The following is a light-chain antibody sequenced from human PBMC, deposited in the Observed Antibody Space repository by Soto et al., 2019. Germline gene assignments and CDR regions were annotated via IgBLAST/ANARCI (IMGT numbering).Light chain of an antibody. CDR3: CSYAGSYTYV. CDR2: DVS. CDR1: SSDVGGYNF. J-gene: IGLJ1*01. V-gene: IGLV2-14*03. Sequence: QSVLTQPASVSGSPGQSITISCTGTSSDVGGYNFVTWYQQHPGEAPKLMIHDVSRRASGVPNRFSGSKSGTTASLTISGLQAEDEADYYCCSYAGSYTYVFGTGTRSPS.